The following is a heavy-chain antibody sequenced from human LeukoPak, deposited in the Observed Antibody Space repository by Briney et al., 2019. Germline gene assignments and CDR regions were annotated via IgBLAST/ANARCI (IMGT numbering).Heavy chain of an antibody. V-gene: IGHV3-53*04. CDR3: ARASYSSSWYVYYGMDV. Sequence: PGGSLRLSCAASGFTFSSYAMSWVRQAPGKGLEWVSVIYSGGSTYYADSVKGRFTISRHNSKNTLYLQMNSLRAEDTAVYYCARASYSSSWYVYYGMDVWGQGTTVTVSS. CDR2: IYSGGST. CDR1: GFTFSSYA. J-gene: IGHJ6*02. D-gene: IGHD6-13*01.